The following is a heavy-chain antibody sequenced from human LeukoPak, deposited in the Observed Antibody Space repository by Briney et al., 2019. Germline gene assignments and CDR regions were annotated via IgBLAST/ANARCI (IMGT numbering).Heavy chain of an antibody. CDR2: TYYRSKWYN. Sequence: SQTLSLTCDIFGDSVSSNSVAWNWIRQSPSRGLEWLGRTYYRSKWYNQYAVSMKSRITINPDTSKNQFSLQLNSVTPEDTAVYYCAREGCSSTSCYRYYYYYYMDVWGKGTTVTVSS. CDR1: GDSVSSNSVA. CDR3: AREGCSSTSCYRYYYYYYMDV. D-gene: IGHD2-2*01. V-gene: IGHV6-1*01. J-gene: IGHJ6*03.